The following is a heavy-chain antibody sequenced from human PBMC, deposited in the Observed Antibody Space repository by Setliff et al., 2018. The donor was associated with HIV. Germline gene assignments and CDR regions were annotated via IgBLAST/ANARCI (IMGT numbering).Heavy chain of an antibody. V-gene: IGHV4-59*08. CDR2: IYNSAST. Sequence: SSGTLSLTCTVSGDSISTDYWTWIRQPPGKGLEWIGYIYNSASTSYNPSLKSRVTISVDTSKNQFSLKLSSVTAADTAVYYCARHSPSDYWGQGTLVTVSS. CDR3: ARHSPSDY. J-gene: IGHJ4*02. CDR1: GDSISTDY.